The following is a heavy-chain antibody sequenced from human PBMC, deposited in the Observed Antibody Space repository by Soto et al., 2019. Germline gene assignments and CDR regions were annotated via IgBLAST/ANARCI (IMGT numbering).Heavy chain of an antibody. D-gene: IGHD3-22*01. Sequence: SETLSLTSTVSGCSISSSSYYWGWIRQPPGKGLEWIGSIYYSGSTYYNPSLKSRVTISVDTSKNQFSLKLSSVTAADTAVYYCARLPALRLAFDIWGQGTMVTVSS. CDR2: IYYSGST. CDR3: ARLPALRLAFDI. J-gene: IGHJ3*02. CDR1: GCSISSSSYY. V-gene: IGHV4-39*01.